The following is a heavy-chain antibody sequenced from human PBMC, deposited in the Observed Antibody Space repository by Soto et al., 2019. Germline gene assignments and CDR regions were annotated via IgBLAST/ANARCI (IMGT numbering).Heavy chain of an antibody. CDR2: ISYNGRNK. Sequence: GGSLRLSCAASGFTFSFYAMHWVRQAPGKGLEWVAVISYNGRNKHYVDSVKGRFTNSRDNSQDTLYLQMDSLRPDDTAVYYCARQAKIGDRSQFYFDSWGQGTLVTVSS. CDR1: GFTFSFYA. V-gene: IGHV3-30*04. CDR3: ARQAKIGDRSQFYFDS. J-gene: IGHJ4*02. D-gene: IGHD3-16*01.